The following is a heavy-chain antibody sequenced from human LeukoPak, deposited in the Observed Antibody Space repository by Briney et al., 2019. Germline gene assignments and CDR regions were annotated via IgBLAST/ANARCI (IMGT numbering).Heavy chain of an antibody. CDR3: ARAGPHYYDSSGYYYGNWFDP. CDR2: TYHSGST. V-gene: IGHV4-38-2*02. Sequence: ETSETLSLTCTVSGYSISSGYYWGWIRQPPGKGLEWIGSTYHSGSTYYNPSLKSRVTISVDTSKNQFSLKLSSVTAADTAVYYCARAGPHYYDSSGYYYGNWFDPWGQGTLVTVSS. J-gene: IGHJ5*02. CDR1: GYSISSGYY. D-gene: IGHD3-22*01.